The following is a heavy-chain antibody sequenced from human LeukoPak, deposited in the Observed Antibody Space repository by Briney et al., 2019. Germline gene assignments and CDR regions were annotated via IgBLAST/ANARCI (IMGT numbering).Heavy chain of an antibody. CDR1: GGSFSGYH. J-gene: IGHJ4*02. CDR2: INHSGST. Sequence: SETLSLTCAVYGGSFSGYHWSWIRQPPGKGLEWIGEINHSGSTNYNPSLKSRVTISVDTSKNQFSLKLSSVTAADTAVYYCARGLYYYDSSGLLDYWGQGTLVTVSS. D-gene: IGHD3-22*01. CDR3: ARGLYYYDSSGLLDY. V-gene: IGHV4-34*01.